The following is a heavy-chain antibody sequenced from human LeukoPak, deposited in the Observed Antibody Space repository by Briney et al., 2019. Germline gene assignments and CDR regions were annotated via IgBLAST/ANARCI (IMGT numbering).Heavy chain of an antibody. CDR2: IKSDGTSA. J-gene: IGHJ4*02. Sequence: GGSLRLSCAASTSTRPVWMDWVRTAPGKGLVWVARIKSDGTSANYADSVRGRFTISRDDAKNTLYLLMNSLGDEDTAVYYCGILPPGYWGQGTQVTVS. CDR3: GILPPGY. V-gene: IGHV3-74*01. D-gene: IGHD2-8*02. CDR1: TSTRPVW.